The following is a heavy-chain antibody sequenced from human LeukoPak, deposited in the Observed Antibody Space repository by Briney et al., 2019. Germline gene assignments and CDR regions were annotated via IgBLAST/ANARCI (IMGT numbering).Heavy chain of an antibody. CDR1: GFTFSESW. CDR2: IKEDGSKI. V-gene: IGHV3-7*01. CDR3: AKYTNWVAGDV. D-gene: IGHD7-27*01. Sequence: GGSLRLSCAASGFTFSESWMSWVRQAPGAELEWVAAIKEDGSKIDYADSVKGRFTISRDNAKNSLYLQMNSLRVEDTAVYYCAKYTNWVAGDVWGQGTTVSASS. J-gene: IGHJ6*02.